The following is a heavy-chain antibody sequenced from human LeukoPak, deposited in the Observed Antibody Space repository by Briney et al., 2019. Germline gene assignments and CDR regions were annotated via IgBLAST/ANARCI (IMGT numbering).Heavy chain of an antibody. J-gene: IGHJ4*02. CDR1: GGSISSGSYY. V-gene: IGHV4-61*02. CDR2: IYTSGST. Sequence: PSQTLSLTCTVSGGSISSGSYYWSWIRQPAGKGLEWIGRIYTSGSTNYNPSLKRRVTIPVDTSKNPFSLQLSSVTAADTAVYYCARDGEDHCWSGPCGYGGKGTRVTVFS. CDR3: ARDGEDHCWSGPCGY. D-gene: IGHD3-3*02.